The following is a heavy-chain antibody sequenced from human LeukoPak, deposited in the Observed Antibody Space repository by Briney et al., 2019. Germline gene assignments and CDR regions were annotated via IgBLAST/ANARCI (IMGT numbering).Heavy chain of an antibody. J-gene: IGHJ4*02. CDR3: AKDSNDYGDYNYFDF. D-gene: IGHD4-17*01. CDR2: IWYDGSKT. CDR1: GFTFTGCH. V-gene: IGHV3-33*06. Sequence: GGSLKLSCAASGFTFTGCHIQWVRQAPGKGLESVALIWYDGSKTYYADSVKGRFTVSRDDSKNTLYLQMSSLRAEDTAVYYCAKDSNDYGDYNYFDFWGQGTLVTVSS.